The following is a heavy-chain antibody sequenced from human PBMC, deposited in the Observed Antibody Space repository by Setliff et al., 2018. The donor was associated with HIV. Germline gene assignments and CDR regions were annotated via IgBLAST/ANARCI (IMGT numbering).Heavy chain of an antibody. CDR3: AKEPASCSAPRPSLCGYLDS. V-gene: IGHV3-74*01. CDR1: GFTFSTTW. CDR2: INTDGCST. D-gene: IGHD5-12*01. J-gene: IGHJ5*01. Sequence: GGSLRLSCAASGFTFSTTWMYWVRQAPGKGLVWGSRINTDGCSTTYADSVKGRFTISIDNSRNTLFLQMNSLRAEDTAVYYCAKEPASCSAPRPSLCGYLDSWGQGTQVTVSS.